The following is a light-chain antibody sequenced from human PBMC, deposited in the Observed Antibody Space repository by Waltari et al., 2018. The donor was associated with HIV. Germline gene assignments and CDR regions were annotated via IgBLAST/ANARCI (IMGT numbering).Light chain of an antibody. CDR1: QSGSSN. CDR2: GAS. Sequence: EIVMTQSPATLSVSPGERVTLSCRASQSGSSNLAWYQHKPGHSPRLLIYGASTRATGVPARFSGSGSVTEFTLTISSVQSEDFAVYYCQQYRNWPPGFTFGPGTKVDN. V-gene: IGKV3-15*01. J-gene: IGKJ3*01. CDR3: QQYRNWPPGFT.